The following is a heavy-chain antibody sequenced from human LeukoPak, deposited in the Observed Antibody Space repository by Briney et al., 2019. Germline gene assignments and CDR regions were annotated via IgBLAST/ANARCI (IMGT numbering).Heavy chain of an antibody. D-gene: IGHD6-13*01. V-gene: IGHV3-30*02. J-gene: IGHJ4*02. Sequence: GGSLRLSCAAPGFTFSSYGMHWVRQAPGKGLEWVAFIRYDGSNKYYADSVKGRFTISRDNSKNTLYLQMNSLRAEDTAVYYCAKRVAYSSSWPHFDYWGQGTLVTVSS. CDR1: GFTFSSYG. CDR2: IRYDGSNK. CDR3: AKRVAYSSSWPHFDY.